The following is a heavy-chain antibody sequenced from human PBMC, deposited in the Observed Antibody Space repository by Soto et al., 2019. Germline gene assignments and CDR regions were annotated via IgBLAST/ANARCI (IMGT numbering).Heavy chain of an antibody. J-gene: IGHJ3*02. D-gene: IGHD3-9*01. CDR3: ARVLTCYYTPPDAFDI. CDR1: GGSFSGYY. V-gene: IGHV4-34*01. CDR2: INHSGST. Sequence: SETLSLTCAVYGGSFSGYYWSWIRQPPGKGLEWIGEINHSGSTNYNPSLKSRVTISVDTSKNQFSLKLSSVTAADTAVYYCARVLTCYYTPPDAFDIWGQGTMVTVSS.